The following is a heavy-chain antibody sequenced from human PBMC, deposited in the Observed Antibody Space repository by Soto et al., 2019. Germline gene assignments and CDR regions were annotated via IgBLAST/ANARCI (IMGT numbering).Heavy chain of an antibody. CDR1: GFTFSNAW. V-gene: IGHV3-15*01. D-gene: IGHD3-10*01. CDR2: IKSKTDGGTT. J-gene: IGHJ4*02. CDR3: IIRTARGERDY. Sequence: EVQLVESGGGLVKPGGSLRLSCAASGFTFSNAWMSWVRQAPGKGLEWVGRIKSKTDGGTTDYAAPVKGRFTISRDDSKNTLYLQMNSLKTEDTAVYYCIIRTARGERDYWGQGTLVTVSS.